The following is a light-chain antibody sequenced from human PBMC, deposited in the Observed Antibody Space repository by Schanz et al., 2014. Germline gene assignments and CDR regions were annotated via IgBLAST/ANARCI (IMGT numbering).Light chain of an antibody. J-gene: IGLJ2*01. CDR1: SSDIGAYDY. Sequence: QSALTQPASVSGSPGQSITISCSGTSSDIGAYDYVSWYQQLPGKAPKLLIYDVTYRPSGVPNRFSGSKSGNTASLTISGLQAEDEADYYCCSYAGSGMVFGGGTKLTVL. V-gene: IGLV2-14*03. CDR2: DVT. CDR3: CSYAGSGMV.